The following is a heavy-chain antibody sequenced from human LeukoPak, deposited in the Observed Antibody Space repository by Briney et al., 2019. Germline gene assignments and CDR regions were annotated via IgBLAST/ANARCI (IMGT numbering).Heavy chain of an antibody. D-gene: IGHD6-13*01. CDR3: ARGPYSSNWYVDY. CDR2: ISRTGNSI. CDR1: GFTVSSNH. V-gene: IGHV3-48*04. Sequence: RRSLRLSCAASGFTVSSNHMNWVRLAPGKGLEWISYISRTGNSIYYADSVKGRFTISRDSAKNSLYLQMNSLRAEDTAVYYCARGPYSSNWYVDYWGQGTLVTV. J-gene: IGHJ4*02.